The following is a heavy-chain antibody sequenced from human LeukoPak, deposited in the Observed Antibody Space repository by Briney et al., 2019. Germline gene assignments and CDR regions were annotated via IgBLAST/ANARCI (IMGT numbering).Heavy chain of an antibody. D-gene: IGHD5-18*01. V-gene: IGHV1-69*06. J-gene: IGHJ6*03. CDR2: IIPVFGTA. CDR1: GGSFSSYA. Sequence: GASVKLSCKASGGSFSSYAISWVRQAPGQGLEWMGRIIPVFGTANYAQKFQERVTITADIVSNTAYLEVSSLTSDDTAVYFCAKQGAARQDYYMDVWGNGTTVTVSS. CDR3: AKQGAARQDYYMDV.